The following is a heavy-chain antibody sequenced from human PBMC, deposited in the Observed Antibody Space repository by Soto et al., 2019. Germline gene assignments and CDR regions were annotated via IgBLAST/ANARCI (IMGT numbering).Heavy chain of an antibody. D-gene: IGHD2-21*02. J-gene: IGHJ4*02. CDR1: GGGNLRDYR. V-gene: IGHV1-69*01. Sequence: QVQLVQSGAEVKEPGSSVKVSCKASGGGNLRDYRTTWVRRAPGQGLEWMGGIIPKLGSANYAQKFQGRVPITPDASTNRVYMALKSLRASDTGVSYCSPGGEGCNSGGVYWGQRSPVTVYS. CDR2: IIPKLGSA. CDR3: SPGGEGCNSGGVY.